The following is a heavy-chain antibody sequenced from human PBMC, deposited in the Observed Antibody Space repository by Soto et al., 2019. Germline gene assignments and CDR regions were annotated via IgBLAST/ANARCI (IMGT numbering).Heavy chain of an antibody. CDR2: TYSGGST. CDR1: GFPASTYN. CDR3: ARKLSGAVQGWAYGMDV. V-gene: IGHV3-53*02. Sequence: EVHLVESGGGLMQPGGSLRLSWAASGFPASTYNMIWVRQAPVKGLEWASVTYSGGSTQYADSVKGRFTVSRDNSKNTLYLQMSSLRDEDTAVYYCARKLSGAVQGWAYGMDVWGRGTTVTVSS. D-gene: IGHD1-26*01. J-gene: IGHJ6*02.